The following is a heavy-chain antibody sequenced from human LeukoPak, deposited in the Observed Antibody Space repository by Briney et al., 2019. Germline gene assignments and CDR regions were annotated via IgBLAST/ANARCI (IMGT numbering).Heavy chain of an antibody. J-gene: IGHJ5*02. V-gene: IGHV4-34*01. CDR2: INHSGST. CDR3: ARQGSSWRKRNWFDP. Sequence: SETLSLTCTVSGASISSYYWSWIRQPPGKGLEWIGEINHSGSTNYNPSLKSRVTISVDTSKNQFSLKLSSVTAADTAVYYCARQGSSWRKRNWFDPWGQGTLVTVSS. D-gene: IGHD6-13*01. CDR1: GASISSYY.